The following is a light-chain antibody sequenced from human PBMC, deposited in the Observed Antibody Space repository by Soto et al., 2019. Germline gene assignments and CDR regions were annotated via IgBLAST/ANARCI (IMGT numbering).Light chain of an antibody. CDR3: AAWDDSLSVV. V-gene: IGLV1-47*01. CDR1: SSNIGSNY. Sequence: QSVLPQPPSTSGTPGQRVTISCSGSSSNIGSNYVYWYQHRPGTAPKLLIYRNNQRTSGVTDRFSGSKSGTSASLAISGLRSEDEADYYCAAWDDSLSVVFGGGTKFTVL. CDR2: RNN. J-gene: IGLJ2*01.